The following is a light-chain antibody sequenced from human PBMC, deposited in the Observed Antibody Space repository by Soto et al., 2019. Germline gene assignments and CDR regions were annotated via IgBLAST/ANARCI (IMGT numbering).Light chain of an antibody. CDR3: CSYAGSYTFYV. CDR1: SSDVGGYNY. Sequence: QSALTQPRSVSGSPGQSVTISCTGNSSDVGGYNYVSWYQQHPGKAPKLMIYDVSKRPSGVPDRFSGSKSGNTASLTISGLQAEDEADYYCCSYAGSYTFYVFGTGTQLTV. J-gene: IGLJ1*01. V-gene: IGLV2-11*01. CDR2: DVS.